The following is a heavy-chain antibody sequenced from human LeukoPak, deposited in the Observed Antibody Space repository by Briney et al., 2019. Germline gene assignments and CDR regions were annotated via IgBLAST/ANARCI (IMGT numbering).Heavy chain of an antibody. Sequence: ASVKVSCRASGYTFTSYGISWVRQAPGQGLEWMGWISAYNGNTNYAQKLQGRVTMTTDTSTSTAYMELRSLRSDDTAVYYCARGVQVVTAIGYYFDYWGQGTLVTVSS. CDR1: GYTFTSYG. J-gene: IGHJ4*02. CDR3: ARGVQVVTAIGYYFDY. D-gene: IGHD2-21*02. V-gene: IGHV1-18*01. CDR2: ISAYNGNT.